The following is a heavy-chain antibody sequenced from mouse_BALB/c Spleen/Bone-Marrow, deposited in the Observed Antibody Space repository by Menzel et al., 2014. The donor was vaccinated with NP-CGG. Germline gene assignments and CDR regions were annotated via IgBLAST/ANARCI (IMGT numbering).Heavy chain of an antibody. J-gene: IGHJ1*01. CDR1: GYTFTDYW. D-gene: IGHD1-1*01. V-gene: IGHV1-69*01. Sequence: QVHVKQSGAELVMPGASVKMSCKASGYTFTDYWMHWVKQRPGQGLEWIGAIDTSDSYTSYNQKFKGKATLTVDESSSTAYMQLSSLTSEDSAVYYCARDYYGRGWYFDVWGAGTTDTVSS. CDR3: ARDYYGRGWYFDV. CDR2: IDTSDSYT.